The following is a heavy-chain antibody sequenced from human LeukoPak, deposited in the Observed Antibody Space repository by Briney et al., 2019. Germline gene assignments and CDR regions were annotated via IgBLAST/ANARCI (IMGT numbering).Heavy chain of an antibody. Sequence: ASVKVSCKASGYTFTSYYMHWVRQAPGQGLEWMGIINPSGGSTSYAQKFQGRVTMTRDMSTSTVYMELSSLRSEDTAVYYCAREPSDDFWSGYIDYWGQGTLVTVSS. J-gene: IGHJ4*02. CDR3: AREPSDDFWSGYIDY. CDR1: GYTFTSYY. D-gene: IGHD3-3*01. V-gene: IGHV1-46*01. CDR2: INPSGGST.